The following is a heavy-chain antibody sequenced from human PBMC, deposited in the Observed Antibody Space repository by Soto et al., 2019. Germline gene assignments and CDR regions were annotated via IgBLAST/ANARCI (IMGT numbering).Heavy chain of an antibody. J-gene: IGHJ6*02. D-gene: IGHD3-3*01. CDR2: ISAYTDTP. V-gene: IGHV1-18*01. Sequence: ASVKVSCKASGYTFTNFGVTWVRRAPGQGLEWMGWISAYTDTPNYAQKFQGRVTMTIDTSTSTAYMELKRLRSDDTAVYYCARDVGDFDFWSGSLRRTTDYGMDVWGQGTTVTVSS. CDR1: GYTFTNFG. CDR3: ARDVGDFDFWSGSLRRTTDYGMDV.